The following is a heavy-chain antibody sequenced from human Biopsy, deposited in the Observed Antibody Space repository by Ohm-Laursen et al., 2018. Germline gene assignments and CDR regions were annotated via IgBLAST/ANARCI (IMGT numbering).Heavy chain of an antibody. CDR1: GFSFSSYG. CDR2: LWYDGTNK. D-gene: IGHD1-1*01. CDR3: ARSTNARAGDAPFDI. Sequence: SPRLSCAASGFSFSSYGMHWVRQAPGKGLEWVAVLWYDGTNKYYADSVKGRFTISRDNSKNTLYLQMNSLRAEDTAMYYCARSTNARAGDAPFDIWGQGTMVTVSS. J-gene: IGHJ3*02. V-gene: IGHV3-33*01.